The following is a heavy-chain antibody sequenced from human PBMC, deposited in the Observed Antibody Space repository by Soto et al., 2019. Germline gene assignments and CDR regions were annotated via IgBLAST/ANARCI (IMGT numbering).Heavy chain of an antibody. CDR1: GGTFSSYA. D-gene: IGHD3-22*01. CDR2: IIPIFGTA. J-gene: IGHJ4*02. V-gene: IGHV1-69*12. Sequence: QVQLVQSGAEVKKPGSSVKVSCKASGGTFSSYAISWVRQAPEQGLEWMGGIIPIFGTANYAQKFQGRVTITADESTSTAYMELSSLRSEDTAVYYCARTKRYYYDSSGYSHPDYWGQGTLVTVSS. CDR3: ARTKRYYYDSSGYSHPDY.